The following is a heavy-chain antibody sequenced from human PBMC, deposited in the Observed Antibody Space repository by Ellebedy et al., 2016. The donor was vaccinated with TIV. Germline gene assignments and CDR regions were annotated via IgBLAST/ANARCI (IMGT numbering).Heavy chain of an antibody. V-gene: IGHV4-34*01. D-gene: IGHD4-17*01. CDR1: GGSFSGYY. CDR3: AVLTTQPPKATY. CDR2: IYHGGSI. J-gene: IGHJ4*02. Sequence: SETLSLTCGVYGGSFSGYYWSWIRQPPGKGLEWIGEIYHGGSISYNPSLKSRVAISADTSKNQFSLTLSSVTAADTAFYYCAVLTTQPPKATYWGQGTLVTVSS.